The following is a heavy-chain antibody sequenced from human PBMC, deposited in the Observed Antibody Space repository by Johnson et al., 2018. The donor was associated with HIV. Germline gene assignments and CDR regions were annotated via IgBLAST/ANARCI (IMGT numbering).Heavy chain of an antibody. CDR2: ISSSGSTI. CDR1: GFTFSDYY. D-gene: IGHD6-13*01. V-gene: IGHV3-11*01. Sequence: QVQLVESGGGLVKPGGSLRLSCAASGFTFSDYYMSWIRQAPGKGLEWVSYISSSGSTIYYADSVKGRFTISRDNSQRMLYLQMNSLRAEDTAVYYCAKDNIAGYAFDIWGQGTMVTVSS. J-gene: IGHJ3*02. CDR3: AKDNIAGYAFDI.